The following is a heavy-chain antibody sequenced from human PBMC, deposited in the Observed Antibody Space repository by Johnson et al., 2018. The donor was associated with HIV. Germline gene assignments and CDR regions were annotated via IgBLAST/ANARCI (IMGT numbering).Heavy chain of an antibody. V-gene: IGHV3-30*04. CDR3: AKEKRSSSLYLGGFDI. CDR1: GFTFSSYA. J-gene: IGHJ3*02. D-gene: IGHD6-13*01. CDR2: ISYDGSNK. Sequence: QVQLVESGGGVVQPGRSLRLSCAASGFTFSSYAMHWVRQAPGKGLEWVAVISYDGSNKYYADSVKGRLTISRDNSKNTLYLQMNSLRAEDTAVYYCAKEKRSSSLYLGGFDIWGQGTMVTGSS.